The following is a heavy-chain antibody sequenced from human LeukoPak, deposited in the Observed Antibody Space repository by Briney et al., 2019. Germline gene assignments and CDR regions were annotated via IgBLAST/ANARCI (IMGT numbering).Heavy chain of an antibody. V-gene: IGHV3-48*03. CDR2: ISSSGSTI. J-gene: IGHJ4*02. CDR3: AAYSSGWYPIDY. D-gene: IGHD6-19*01. CDR1: GFTFSSYE. Sequence: GGSLRLSCAASGFTFSSYEMNWVRQAPGKGLEWVSYISSSGSTIYYADSVKGRFTISRDNAKNSLYLQMNSLGAEDTAVYYCAAYSSGWYPIDYWGQGTLVTVSS.